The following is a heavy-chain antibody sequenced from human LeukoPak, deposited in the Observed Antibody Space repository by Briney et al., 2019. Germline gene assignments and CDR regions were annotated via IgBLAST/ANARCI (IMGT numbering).Heavy chain of an antibody. CDR1: GFTVSNNY. V-gene: IGHV3-53*01. Sequence: GGPLRLSCAASGFTVSNNYMSWVRQAPGKALEWVSVVYSAGSTYYEDSVKGRFTISRDNSKNTLYLQMNSLRAEDTAVYYCARHIPGYSGSLGYWGQGTLVTVSS. CDR2: VYSAGST. CDR3: ARHIPGYSGSLGY. J-gene: IGHJ4*02. D-gene: IGHD6-13*01.